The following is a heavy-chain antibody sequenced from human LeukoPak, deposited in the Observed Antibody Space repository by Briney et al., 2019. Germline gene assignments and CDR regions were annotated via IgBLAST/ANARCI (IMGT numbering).Heavy chain of an antibody. CDR1: GFTFSSYW. D-gene: IGHD6-25*01. CDR3: AKTPKPATTLGYFDL. V-gene: IGHV3-7*03. J-gene: IGHJ2*01. Sequence: GGSLRLSCAASGFTFSSYWMSWVRQAPGKGLEWVANIKQDGSEKYYVDSVKGRFTISRDNSKNTLYLQMNSLRAEDTAVYYCAKTPKPATTLGYFDLWGRGTLVTVSS. CDR2: IKQDGSEK.